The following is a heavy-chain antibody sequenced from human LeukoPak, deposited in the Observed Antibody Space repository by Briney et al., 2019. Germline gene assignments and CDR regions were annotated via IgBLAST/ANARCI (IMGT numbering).Heavy chain of an antibody. CDR1: GYTFTSYA. CDR2: INAGNGDT. V-gene: IGHV1-3*01. Sequence: ASVKVSCKASGYTFTSYAMHWVRQAPGQRLEWMGWINAGNGDTKYSQKFQGRVTITRDTSASTAYMELSSLRSEDTAVYYCARDHRELLWFGELVGDNWFDPWGQGTLVTVSS. J-gene: IGHJ5*02. D-gene: IGHD3-10*01. CDR3: ARDHRELLWFGELVGDNWFDP.